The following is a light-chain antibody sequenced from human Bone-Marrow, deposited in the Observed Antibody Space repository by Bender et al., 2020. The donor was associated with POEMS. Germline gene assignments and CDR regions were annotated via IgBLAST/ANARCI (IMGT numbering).Light chain of an antibody. J-gene: IGLJ2*01. CDR1: SSDVGSYHR. Sequence: QSALAQPPSASGSLGQSVIISCTGTSSDVGSYHRVSWFQQSPGTGPKLIIYEVTKRPSGVPDRFSGSKSGSTASLTISGLQAEDEAHYYCSSHTSSNILFGGGTMLTVL. V-gene: IGLV2-18*02. CDR2: EVT. CDR3: SSHTSSNIL.